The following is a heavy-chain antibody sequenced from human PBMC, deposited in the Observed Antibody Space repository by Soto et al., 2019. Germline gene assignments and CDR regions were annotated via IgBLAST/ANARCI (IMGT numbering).Heavy chain of an antibody. Sequence: QVQLVESGGGVVQPGRSLRLSCAASGFTFSSYGMHWVRQAPGKGLEWVAGIWSDGINKHYADSVKGRFTISRDNSKITLYLLMNSVRAEDTDVYSCGREKLDVLPTHTCYYYFGMAVWGQGTTVTV. CDR2: IWSDGINK. CDR3: GREKLDVLPTHTCYYYFGMAV. CDR1: GFTFSSYG. V-gene: IGHV3-33*01. J-gene: IGHJ6*02. D-gene: IGHD6-13*01.